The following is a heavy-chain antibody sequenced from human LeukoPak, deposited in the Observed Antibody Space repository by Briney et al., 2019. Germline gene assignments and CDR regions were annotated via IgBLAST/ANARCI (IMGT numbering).Heavy chain of an antibody. J-gene: IGHJ4*02. V-gene: IGHV3-48*01. CDR1: GFTFSSYA. CDR3: ARGGSNGSMIY. D-gene: IGHD2-8*01. Sequence: GRSLRLSCAASGFTFSSYAMHWVRQAPGKGLEWVSYITGSSSTIYYADSVKGRFTISRDNAKNSLYLQMNSLRAEDTALYYCARGGSNGSMIYWGQGTLVAVSS. CDR2: ITGSSSTI.